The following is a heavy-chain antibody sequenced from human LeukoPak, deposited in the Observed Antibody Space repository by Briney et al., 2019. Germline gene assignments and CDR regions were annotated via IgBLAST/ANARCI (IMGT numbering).Heavy chain of an antibody. V-gene: IGHV4-39*07. CDR3: ARDPSYYYMDV. CDR2: VYSSGTT. Sequence: SETLSLTCSVSGGSLGGSSYYWGWVRQPPGQGLEWIGTVYSSGTTYYNPSLKSRATISVDTSHNQFSLKVTSVTAADTAVYYCARDPSYYYMDVWGKGTTATVSS. CDR1: GGSLGGSSYY. J-gene: IGHJ6*03.